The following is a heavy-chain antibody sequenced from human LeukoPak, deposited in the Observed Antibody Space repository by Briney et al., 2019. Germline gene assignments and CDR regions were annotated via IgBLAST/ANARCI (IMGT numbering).Heavy chain of an antibody. Sequence: ASVKVSCKTSGYTFTSYHINWVRQATGQGLEWMGWMNPYSGDRGYAQKFQGRVSITSDTSISTAYMELSSLRSEDTAVYFCARTTSLTASGYDYWGQGTLDTVSS. J-gene: IGHJ4*02. CDR1: GYTFTSYH. D-gene: IGHD4-17*01. CDR2: MNPYSGDR. CDR3: ARTTSLTASGYDY. V-gene: IGHV1-8*03.